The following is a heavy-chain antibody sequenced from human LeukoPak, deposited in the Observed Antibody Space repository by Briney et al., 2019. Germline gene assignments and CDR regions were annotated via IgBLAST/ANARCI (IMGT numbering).Heavy chain of an antibody. CDR2: INHSGST. V-gene: IGHV4-34*01. Sequence: SETLSPTCAVYGGSFSGYYWSWIRQPPGKGLEWIGEINHSGSTNYNPSLKSRVTISVDTSKNQFSLKLSSVTAADTAVYYCARGGGYASPIGYWGQGALVTVSS. D-gene: IGHD5-12*01. J-gene: IGHJ4*02. CDR3: ARGGGYASPIGY. CDR1: GGSFSGYY.